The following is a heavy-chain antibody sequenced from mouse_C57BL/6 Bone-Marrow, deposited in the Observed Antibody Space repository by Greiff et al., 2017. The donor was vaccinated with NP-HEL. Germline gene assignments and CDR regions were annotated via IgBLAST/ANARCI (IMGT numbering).Heavy chain of an antibody. CDR3: TRRAILAAMDY. D-gene: IGHD1-1*01. Sequence: EVKLMESGGGLVQPGGSLSLSCAASGFTFTDYYMSWVRQPPGKALEWLGFIRNKANGYTTDYSVSVKGRFTISGDNSQSILYLQMNALRAEDSATYCCTRRAILAAMDYWGQGTSVTVSS. V-gene: IGHV7-3*01. CDR2: IRNKANGYTT. CDR1: GFTFTDYY. J-gene: IGHJ4*01.